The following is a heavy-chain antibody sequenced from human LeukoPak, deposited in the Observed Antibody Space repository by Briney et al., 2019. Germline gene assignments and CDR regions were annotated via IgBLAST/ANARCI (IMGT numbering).Heavy chain of an antibody. CDR1: GFTFSSYS. J-gene: IGHJ4*02. D-gene: IGHD2-2*01. Sequence: GGSQRLSCAASGFTFSSYSMNWVRQAPGKGLEWVSSISSSSSYIYYADSVKGRFTISRDNAKNSLYLQMNSLRAEDTAVYYCARARTKLVVPAALDYWGQGTLVTVSS. CDR3: ARARTKLVVPAALDY. V-gene: IGHV3-21*01. CDR2: ISSSSSYI.